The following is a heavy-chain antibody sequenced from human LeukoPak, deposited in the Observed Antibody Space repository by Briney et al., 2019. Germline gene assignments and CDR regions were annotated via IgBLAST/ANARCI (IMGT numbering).Heavy chain of an antibody. CDR1: GFTFTNAW. V-gene: IGHV3-15*07. CDR2: IKSKADGETI. Sequence: GGSLRLSCAASGFTFTNAWMNWVRQAPGKGLEWVGRIKSKADGETIDYAAPVKGRFTFSRDDSKNMLYLQMSSLKSEDTAVYYCSTLTSRGLSDSWGQGTLVTVSS. D-gene: IGHD1-20*01. J-gene: IGHJ4*02. CDR3: STLTSRGLSDS.